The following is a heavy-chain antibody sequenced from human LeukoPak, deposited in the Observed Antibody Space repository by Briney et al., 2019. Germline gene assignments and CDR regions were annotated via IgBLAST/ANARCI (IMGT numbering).Heavy chain of an antibody. J-gene: IGHJ4*02. CDR2: IYYSGST. CDR1: GGSISSYY. V-gene: IGHV4-59*01. Sequence: SETLSLTCTVSGGSISSYYWSWIRQPPGKGLEWIGYIYYSGSTNYNPSLKSRVTISVDMSKNQFSLKLSSVTAADTAVYYCARSGQGQWGGSGSYYPYYFDYWGQGTLVTVSS. D-gene: IGHD1-26*01. CDR3: ARSGQGQWGGSGSYYPYYFDY.